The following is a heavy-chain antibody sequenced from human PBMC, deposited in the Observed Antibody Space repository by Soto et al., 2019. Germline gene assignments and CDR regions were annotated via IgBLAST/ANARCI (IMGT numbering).Heavy chain of an antibody. CDR2: IWYDGSNK. Sequence: QVQLVESGGGVVQPGRSLRLSCAASGFTFSSYGMHWVRQAPGKGLEWVAVIWYDGSNKYYADSVKGRFTISRDNSKNTLYLQMNSLGAEDTAVYYCARDAKARRGYSYGGHYFDYWGQGTLVTVSS. V-gene: IGHV3-33*01. CDR1: GFTFSSYG. D-gene: IGHD5-18*01. J-gene: IGHJ4*02. CDR3: ARDAKARRGYSYGGHYFDY.